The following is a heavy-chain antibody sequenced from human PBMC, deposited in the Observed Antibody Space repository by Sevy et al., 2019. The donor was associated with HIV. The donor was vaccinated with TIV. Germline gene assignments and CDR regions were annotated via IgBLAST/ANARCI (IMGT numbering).Heavy chain of an antibody. CDR1: GFTFSNYG. Sequence: GGSLRLSCAASGFTFSNYGMHWVRQAPGKGLEWVAVVSYDGSTKYYADFVKGGFTISRDNSKNTVYLQMKTLRTEDTAVFYCAKGSKATDSAFDLWGQGTMVTVSS. CDR2: VSYDGSTK. V-gene: IGHV3-30*18. CDR3: AKGSKATDSAFDL. D-gene: IGHD1-26*01. J-gene: IGHJ3*01.